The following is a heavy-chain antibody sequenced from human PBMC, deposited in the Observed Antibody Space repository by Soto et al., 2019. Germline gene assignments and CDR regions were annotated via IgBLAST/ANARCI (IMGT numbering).Heavy chain of an antibody. Sequence: GGSLRLSCVASGFTFSSYEMNWVRQAPGKGLEWVSYISSSGSTIYYADSVKGRFTISRDNAKNSLYLQMNSLRAEDTAVYYCARLIKEAYYYDSSGPLSGAFDYWGQGTLVTVSS. D-gene: IGHD3-22*01. V-gene: IGHV3-48*03. CDR3: ARLIKEAYYYDSSGPLSGAFDY. J-gene: IGHJ4*02. CDR2: ISSSGSTI. CDR1: GFTFSSYE.